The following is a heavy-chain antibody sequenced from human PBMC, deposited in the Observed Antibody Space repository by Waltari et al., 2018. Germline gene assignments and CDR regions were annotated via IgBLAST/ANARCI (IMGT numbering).Heavy chain of an antibody. CDR2: IDSSGRT. CDR3: ARRGTAVAGSVHAFDI. J-gene: IGHJ3*02. Sequence: QLQLQESGPGLVKPSETLSLTCTVSGGSISSSSSYWAWIRQPHGKGLEWIGSIDSSGRTYSNPSLKSRVTISVDTSKNQFSLKLSSVTAADTAVYYCARRGTAVAGSVHAFDIWGQGTMVTVSS. V-gene: IGHV4-39*07. D-gene: IGHD6-19*01. CDR1: GGSISSSSSY.